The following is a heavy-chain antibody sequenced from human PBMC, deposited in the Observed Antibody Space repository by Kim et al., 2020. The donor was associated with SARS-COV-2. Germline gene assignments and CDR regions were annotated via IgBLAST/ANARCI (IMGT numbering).Heavy chain of an antibody. Sequence: SETLSLTCIVSGGSISGSSYWWGWIRQPPGKGLEWIGSIFYSGTTHYNPSLTSRVTISVDTSRNQFSLSVSSVTAADTAVFYCARQLGDGSWSLHGWGQGTLVTVSS. CDR2: IFYSGTT. CDR3: ARQLGDGSWSLHG. CDR1: GGSISGSSYW. D-gene: IGHD1-26*01. J-gene: IGHJ4*02. V-gene: IGHV4-39*01.